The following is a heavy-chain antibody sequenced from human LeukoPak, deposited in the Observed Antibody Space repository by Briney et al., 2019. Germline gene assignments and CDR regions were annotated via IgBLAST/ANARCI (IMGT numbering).Heavy chain of an antibody. J-gene: IGHJ4*02. CDR2: IKQDGSEK. CDR1: GFTFSSYW. D-gene: IGHD6-13*01. V-gene: IGHV3-7*01. CDR3: ATGPGYSSSW. Sequence: GGSLRLSCAAFGFTFSSYWMSWVRQAPGKGLEWVANIKQDGSEKYYVDSVKGRFTISRDNAKSSLYLQMNSLRAEDTAVYYCATGPGYSSSWWGQGTLVTVSS.